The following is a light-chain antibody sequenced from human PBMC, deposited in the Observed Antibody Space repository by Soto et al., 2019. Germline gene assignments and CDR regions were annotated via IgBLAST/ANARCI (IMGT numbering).Light chain of an antibody. CDR1: QGINSH. CDR2: AAS. V-gene: IGKV1-9*01. CDR3: QQYDSLPFT. Sequence: DIQMTQSPSTLSASVGDRVTITCRASQGINSHLAWYQQEPGKAPKLLIYAASTLQSGVPSRFSGSGSGTDFTLTISNVQPEDTATYYCQQYDSLPFTFGPGTKVDIK. J-gene: IGKJ3*01.